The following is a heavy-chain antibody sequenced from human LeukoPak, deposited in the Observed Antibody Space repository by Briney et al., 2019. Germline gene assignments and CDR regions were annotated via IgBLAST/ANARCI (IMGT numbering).Heavy chain of an antibody. J-gene: IGHJ6*02. CDR2: MNPNSGNT. CDR1: GYTFTSYD. Sequence: ASVKVSRKASGYTFTSYDINWVRQATGQGLEWMGWMNPNSGNTGYAQKFQGRVTMTRNTSISTAYMELSSLRSEDTAVYYCARNRYCSSTSCYFWGMDVWGQGTTVTVSS. D-gene: IGHD2-2*01. V-gene: IGHV1-8*01. CDR3: ARNRYCSSTSCYFWGMDV.